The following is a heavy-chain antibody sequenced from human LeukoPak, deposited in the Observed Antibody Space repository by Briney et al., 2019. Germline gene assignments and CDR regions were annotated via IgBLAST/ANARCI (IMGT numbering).Heavy chain of an antibody. CDR3: AKVGGSRAPPFDL. D-gene: IGHD3-16*01. CDR1: GFTFSDYY. J-gene: IGHJ2*01. Sequence: GGSLRLSCAASGFTFSDYYMSWIRQAPGKGLEWVSYISSSSSYIYYADSVKGRFTISRDNSNNTLYLRMNSLRAEDTAVYFCAKVGGSRAPPFDLWGRGTLVTVSS. CDR2: ISSSSSYI. V-gene: IGHV3-11*05.